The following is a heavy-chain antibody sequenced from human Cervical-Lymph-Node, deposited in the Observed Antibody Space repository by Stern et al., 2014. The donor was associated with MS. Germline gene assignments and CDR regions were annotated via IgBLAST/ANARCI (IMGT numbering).Heavy chain of an antibody. CDR2: INRDGTLP. D-gene: IGHD3-10*01. V-gene: IGHV3-74*01. CDR1: GFSIRNYW. Sequence: EVQLVESGGGLVQPGGSLRLSCVASGFSIRNYWVHWVRQGPGKGLEWVARINRDGTLPDYGVSGRGRFTISRDNARNTAYLQMNRLRAEDAAVYYCSKDTYGPEDFWGQGTSVTVSS. CDR3: SKDTYGPEDF. J-gene: IGHJ4*02.